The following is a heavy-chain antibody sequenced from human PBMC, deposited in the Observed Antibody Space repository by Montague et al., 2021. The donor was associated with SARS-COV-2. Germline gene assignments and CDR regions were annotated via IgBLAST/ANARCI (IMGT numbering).Heavy chain of an antibody. Sequence: SLRLSCAASGFTFSSYAMSWVRQAPGKGLEWVSVTYSGGSSTYYADSVKGRFTISRDNSKNTLYLQMNSLRAEDTAVYYCAKDLGGVTTPYWGQGTLVTVSS. D-gene: IGHD4-17*01. CDR1: GFTFSSYA. CDR3: AKDLGGVTTPY. J-gene: IGHJ4*02. V-gene: IGHV3-23*03. CDR2: TYSGGSST.